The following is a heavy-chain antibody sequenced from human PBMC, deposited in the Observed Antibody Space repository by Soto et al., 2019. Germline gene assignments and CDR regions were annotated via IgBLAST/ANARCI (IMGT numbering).Heavy chain of an antibody. CDR2: IKSKTDGGTT. D-gene: IGHD2-2*01. J-gene: IGHJ4*02. CDR3: TTVVVPALLFDY. Sequence: XGSLRLSCAAAGVTFSNAWMSWVRQAPGKGLEWVGRIKSKTDGGTTDYAAPVKGRFTISRDDSKNTLYLQMNSLKTEDTAVYYCTTVVVPALLFDYWGQGTLVTVSS. CDR1: GVTFSNAW. V-gene: IGHV3-15*01.